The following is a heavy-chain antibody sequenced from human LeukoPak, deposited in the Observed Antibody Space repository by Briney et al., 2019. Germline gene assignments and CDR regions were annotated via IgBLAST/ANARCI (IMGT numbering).Heavy chain of an antibody. Sequence: SETLSLTCTVSGGSISSGSYYWSWIRPPAGKGLEWIGRIYTSGSSNYNPSLKSRVTISVDTSKNQFSLKLSSVTAADTAVYYCARDRPDYYDSSGYYSRSDAFDIWGQGTMVTVSS. CDR2: IYTSGSS. J-gene: IGHJ3*02. V-gene: IGHV4-61*02. CDR1: GGSISSGSYY. D-gene: IGHD3-22*01. CDR3: ARDRPDYYDSSGYYSRSDAFDI.